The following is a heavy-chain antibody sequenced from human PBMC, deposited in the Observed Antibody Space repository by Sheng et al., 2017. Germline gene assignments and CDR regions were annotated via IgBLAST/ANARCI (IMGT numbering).Heavy chain of an antibody. CDR1: GGSISSSSYY. CDR3: ARVPRXYDSSGYGLYYFDY. V-gene: IGHV4-39*07. J-gene: IGHJ4*02. D-gene: IGHD3-22*01. Sequence: QLQLQESGPGLVKPSETLSLTCTVSGGSISSSSYYWGWIRQPPGKGLEWIGSIYYSGSTYYNPSLKSRVTISVDTSKNQFSLKLSSVTAADTAVYYCARVPRXYDSSGYGLYYFDYWGQGTLVTV. CDR2: IYYSGST.